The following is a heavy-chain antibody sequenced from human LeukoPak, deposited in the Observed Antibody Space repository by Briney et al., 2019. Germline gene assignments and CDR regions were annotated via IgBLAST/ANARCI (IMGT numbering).Heavy chain of an antibody. CDR3: ARDYVRYYDFWSPKLNYYYYMDV. V-gene: IGHV1-69*13. Sequence: SVKVSCKASGGTFSSYAISWVRQAPGQGLEWMGGIIPIFGTANYAQKFQGRVTITADESTSTTYMELSSLRSEDTAVYYCARDYVRYYDFWSPKLNYYYYMDVWGKGTTVTVSS. CDR1: GGTFSSYA. J-gene: IGHJ6*03. D-gene: IGHD3-3*01. CDR2: IIPIFGTA.